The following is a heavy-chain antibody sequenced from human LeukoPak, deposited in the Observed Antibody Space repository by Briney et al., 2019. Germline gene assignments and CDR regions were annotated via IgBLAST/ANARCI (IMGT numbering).Heavy chain of an antibody. V-gene: IGHV4-59*08. CDR2: IYYSGST. D-gene: IGHD6-19*01. Sequence: SETLSFTCTVSGGSISSYYWNWIRQSPGKGLEWIGYIYYSGSTNYNPSLESRLTISVDTSKNQFSLKLSSVTAADTAVYYCARAYSSTFPFDYSGQRRLVTVSS. CDR3: ARAYSSTFPFDY. J-gene: IGHJ4*02. CDR1: GGSISSYY.